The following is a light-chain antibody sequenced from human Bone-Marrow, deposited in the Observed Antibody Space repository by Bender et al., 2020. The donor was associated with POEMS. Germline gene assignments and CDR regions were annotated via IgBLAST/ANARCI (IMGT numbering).Light chain of an antibody. CDR3: SSYSSSTVV. J-gene: IGLJ2*01. Sequence: QSALTQPRSVSGSPGQSVTISCTGTSSDVGGYNFVSWYQQYPGKAPKLMIYEVSKRPSGVPDRFSGSKSGNTASLTISGLQAEDEADYYCSSYSSSTVVVGGGTKLTVL. CDR1: SSDVGGYNF. V-gene: IGLV2-11*01. CDR2: EVS.